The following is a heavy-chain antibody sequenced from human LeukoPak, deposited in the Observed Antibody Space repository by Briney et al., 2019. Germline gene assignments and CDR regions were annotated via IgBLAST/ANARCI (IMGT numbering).Heavy chain of an antibody. CDR2: ISGSGGTT. D-gene: IGHD6-19*01. J-gene: IGHJ4*02. V-gene: IGHV3-23*01. Sequence: GGSLRLSCAASGFTFSNYAMIWVRQAPGKGLEWVSGISGSGGTTYYADSVKGRFTISRDNSKNTLYLQMNSLRAEDTAVYYCAKDADASDWSEKGVFYYFDYWGQGTLVTVSS. CDR1: GFTFSNYA. CDR3: AKDADASDWSEKGVFYYFDY.